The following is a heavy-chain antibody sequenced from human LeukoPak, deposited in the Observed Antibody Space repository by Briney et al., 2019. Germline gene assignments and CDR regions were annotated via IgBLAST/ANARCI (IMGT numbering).Heavy chain of an antibody. CDR2: INWNGGST. CDR1: GFTFDDYG. CDR3: ARLGYYYDSSGYFVY. D-gene: IGHD3-22*01. Sequence: PGGSLRLSCAASGFTFDDYGMSWVRQAPGKGLEWVSGINWNGGSTGYADSVKGRFTISRDNAKNSLYLQMNSLRAEDTALYYCARLGYYYDSSGYFVYWGQGTLVTVSS. V-gene: IGHV3-20*04. J-gene: IGHJ4*02.